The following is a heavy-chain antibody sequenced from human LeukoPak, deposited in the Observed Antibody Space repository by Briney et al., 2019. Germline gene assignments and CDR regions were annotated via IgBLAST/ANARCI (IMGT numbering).Heavy chain of an antibody. CDR1: GFTVSINY. V-gene: IGHV3-53*01. D-gene: IGHD1-1*01. CDR3: AKVSPTGRAFDC. J-gene: IGHJ4*02. Sequence: GSLRLPCAASGFTVSINYMSWVRQAPGEGLEWVSVIYTTGKTYYADSVKGRFSISRDNSKNTVYLQMNSLRAEDTAVYYCAKVSPTGRAFDCWGQGTLVTVSS. CDR2: IYTTGKT.